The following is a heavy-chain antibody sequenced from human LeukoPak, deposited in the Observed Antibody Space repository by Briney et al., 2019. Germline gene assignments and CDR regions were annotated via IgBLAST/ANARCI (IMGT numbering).Heavy chain of an antibody. Sequence: GGSLRLSCAASGXTFSTYVMHWVRQVPGKGLMWVSRISHDGTDTSYADSVKGRFTISRDNSKNTLYLQMNSLRAEDTAVYYCARGGSYYVDYWGQGTLVTVSS. D-gene: IGHD1-26*01. CDR3: ARGGSYYVDY. V-gene: IGHV3-74*01. CDR2: ISHDGTDT. J-gene: IGHJ4*02. CDR1: GXTFSTYV.